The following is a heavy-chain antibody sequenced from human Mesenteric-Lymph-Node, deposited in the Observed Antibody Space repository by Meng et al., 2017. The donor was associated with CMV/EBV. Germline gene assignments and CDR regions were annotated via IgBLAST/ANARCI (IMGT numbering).Heavy chain of an antibody. D-gene: IGHD3-16*01. CDR3: AKHPVGD. J-gene: IGHJ4*02. CDR1: GFAFHRHA. Sequence: GESLKISCAASGFAFHRHAISWVRQAPGKGLEWVSVISESGRSTYYGDSVKGRFTISRDNSKNTLFLQMNSLRAEDSAVYYCAKHPVGDWGQGTLVTVSS. CDR2: ISESGRST. V-gene: IGHV3-23*01.